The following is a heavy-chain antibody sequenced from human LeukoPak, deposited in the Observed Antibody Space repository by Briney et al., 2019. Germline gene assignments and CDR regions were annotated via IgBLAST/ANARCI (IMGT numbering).Heavy chain of an antibody. Sequence: KPSETLSLTCAVYGGSFSGYYWSWIRQPPGKGLEWIGEINHSGSTNYNPSLESRVTISVDTSKNQFSLKLSSVTAADTAVYYCARGEPSYDFWSGYYSSNFDYWGQGTLVTVSS. CDR3: ARGEPSYDFWSGYYSSNFDY. D-gene: IGHD3-3*01. CDR2: INHSGST. CDR1: GGSFSGYY. J-gene: IGHJ4*02. V-gene: IGHV4-34*01.